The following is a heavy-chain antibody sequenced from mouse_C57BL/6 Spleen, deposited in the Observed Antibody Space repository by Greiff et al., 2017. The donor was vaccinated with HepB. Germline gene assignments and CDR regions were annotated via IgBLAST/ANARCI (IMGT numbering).Heavy chain of an antibody. D-gene: IGHD3-3*01. V-gene: IGHV5-4*01. Sequence: EVKLVESGGGLVKPGGSLKLSCAASGFTFSSYAMSWVRQTPEKRLEWVATISDGGSYTYYPDNVKGRFTISRDNAKNNLYLQMSHLKSEDTAMYYCAREGRDYFDYWGQGTTLTVSS. CDR3: AREGRDYFDY. CDR1: GFTFSSYA. J-gene: IGHJ2*01. CDR2: ISDGGSYT.